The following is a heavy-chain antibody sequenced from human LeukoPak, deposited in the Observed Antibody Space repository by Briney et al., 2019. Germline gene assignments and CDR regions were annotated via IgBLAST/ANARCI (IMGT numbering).Heavy chain of an antibody. CDR3: ARTGYSYGGVAVFDY. V-gene: IGHV4-59*01. CDR1: GGSISSYY. D-gene: IGHD5-18*01. Sequence: SETLSLTCTVSGGSISSYYWSWIRQPPGKGLEWIGNIYYSGSTNYNPSLKSRVTISVDTSKNQFSLKLSSVTAADTAVYYCARTGYSYGGVAVFDYWGQGTLVTVSS. CDR2: IYYSGST. J-gene: IGHJ4*02.